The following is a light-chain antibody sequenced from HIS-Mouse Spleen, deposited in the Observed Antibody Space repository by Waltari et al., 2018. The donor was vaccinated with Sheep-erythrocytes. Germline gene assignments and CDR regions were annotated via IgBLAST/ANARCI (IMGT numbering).Light chain of an antibody. J-gene: IGKJ2*01. Sequence: DIVMTQSPDSLAVSLGERATINCKSSQSVLYSSNNKNYLAWYQQKPGQPHKLLIYWASTREAGVPDRFSGSGSGTDFTLTISSLQAEDVAVYYCQQYYSTPHFGQGTKLEIK. CDR2: WAS. V-gene: IGKV4-1*01. CDR3: QQYYSTPH. CDR1: QSVLYSSNNKNY.